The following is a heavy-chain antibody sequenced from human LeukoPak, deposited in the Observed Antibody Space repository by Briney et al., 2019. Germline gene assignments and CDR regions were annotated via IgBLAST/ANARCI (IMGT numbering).Heavy chain of an antibody. D-gene: IGHD6-13*01. Sequence: KPSETLSLTCTVSGGSISSNVYYWDWIRQPPGKGLEWIGYLYYSGSTKYNPSLKSRVTMSVDTSKNQFPLKVSSVTAADTAVYYCARHSGAAVWFDPWGQGTLVTVSS. CDR3: ARHSGAAVWFDP. J-gene: IGHJ5*02. V-gene: IGHV4-61*05. CDR1: GGSISSNVYY. CDR2: LYYSGST.